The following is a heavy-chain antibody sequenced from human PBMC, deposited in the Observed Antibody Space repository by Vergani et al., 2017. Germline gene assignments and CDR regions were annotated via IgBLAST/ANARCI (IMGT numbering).Heavy chain of an antibody. CDR2: ISYDGSNK. D-gene: IGHD5-24*01. V-gene: IGHV3-30*18. CDR3: AKDTGEGYNFTFDY. CDR1: GFTFSSYG. Sequence: QVQLVESGGGVVQPGRSLRLSCAASGFTFSSYGMHWVRQAPGKGLEWVAVISYDGSNKYYADSVKGRFTISRDNSKNTLYLQMNSLRAEDTAAYYCAKDTGEGYNFTFDYWGQGTLVTVSS. J-gene: IGHJ4*02.